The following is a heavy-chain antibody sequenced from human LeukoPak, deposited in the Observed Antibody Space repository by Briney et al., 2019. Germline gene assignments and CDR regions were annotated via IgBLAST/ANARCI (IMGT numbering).Heavy chain of an antibody. CDR2: INTDGSST. Sequence: GGSLRLSCAASGFTFSSYWMHWVRQAPGKGLVWVSRINTDGSSTSYADSVKGRFTISRDNAKNTLYLQMNSLRAEDTAVYYCARVGNYYDSSGYYDRDGCWGQGTLVTVSS. CDR1: GFTFSSYW. CDR3: ARVGNYYDSSGYYDRDGC. J-gene: IGHJ4*02. V-gene: IGHV3-74*01. D-gene: IGHD3-22*01.